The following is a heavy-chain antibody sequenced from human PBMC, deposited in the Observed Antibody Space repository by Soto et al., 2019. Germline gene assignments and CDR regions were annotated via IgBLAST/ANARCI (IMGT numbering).Heavy chain of an antibody. D-gene: IGHD4-17*01. CDR1: GFTFSSYV. V-gene: IGHV3-30*18. J-gene: IGHJ4*02. CDR2: ISYDGSNK. CDR3: AKGYGSYGDLGY. Sequence: QVQLVESGGGVVQPGRSLRLSCAASGFTFSSYVMHWVRQAPGKGLEWVAIISYDGSNKYYADSVKGRFTISRDNSKNTLYLQMNSLRAEDTAVYYCAKGYGSYGDLGYWGQGTLVTVSS.